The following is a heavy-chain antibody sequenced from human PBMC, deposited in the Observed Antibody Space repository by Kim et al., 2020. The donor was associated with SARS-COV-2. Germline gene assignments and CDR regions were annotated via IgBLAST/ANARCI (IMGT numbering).Heavy chain of an antibody. CDR1: GYTLTELS. V-gene: IGHV1-24*01. Sequence: ASVKVSCKVSGYTLTELSMHWVRQAPGKGLEWMGGFDPEDGETIYAQKFQGRVTMTEDTSTDTAYMELSSLRSEDTAVYYCATSAPDCSGGSCYTYYFDYWGQGTLVTVSS. J-gene: IGHJ4*02. CDR2: FDPEDGET. CDR3: ATSAPDCSGGSCYTYYFDY. D-gene: IGHD2-15*01.